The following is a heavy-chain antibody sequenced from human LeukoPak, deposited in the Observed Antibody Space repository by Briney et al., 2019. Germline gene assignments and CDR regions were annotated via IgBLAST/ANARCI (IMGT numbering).Heavy chain of an antibody. CDR1: GFTFSSYW. CDR3: ARGMGELEFNYYYGMDV. CDR2: IKQDGSEK. D-gene: IGHD3-16*01. J-gene: IGHJ6*04. V-gene: IGHV3-7*03. Sequence: GGSLRLSCAASGFTFSSYWMSWVRQAPGKGLEWVANIKQDGSEKYYVDSVKGRFTISRDNAKNSLYLQMNSLRAEDTAVYYCARGMGELEFNYYYGMDVWGKGTTVTVSS.